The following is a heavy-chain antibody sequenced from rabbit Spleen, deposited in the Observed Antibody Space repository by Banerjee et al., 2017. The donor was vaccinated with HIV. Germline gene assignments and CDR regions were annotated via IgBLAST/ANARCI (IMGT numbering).Heavy chain of an antibody. CDR1: GFSFSSSDY. Sequence: QSLEESGGGLVQPEGSLTLTCKASGFSFSSSDYICWVRQAPGKGLEWISCIAGSSSGFTYSATWATGRFTISKTSSTTVTLQITSLTAVDTATYFCARDVDSDSNYQSYYFDLWGPGTLVTVS. V-gene: IGHV1S40*01. D-gene: IGHD8-1*01. CDR2: IAGSSSGFT. J-gene: IGHJ4*01. CDR3: ARDVDSDSNYQSYYFDL.